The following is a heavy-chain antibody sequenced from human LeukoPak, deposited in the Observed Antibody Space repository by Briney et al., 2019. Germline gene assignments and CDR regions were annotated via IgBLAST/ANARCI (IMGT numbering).Heavy chain of an antibody. Sequence: PGGSLRLSCAVSGFTFSSYAMSWVRQAPGKGLEWVSAISGSGGSTYYADSVKGRFTISRDNSKNTLYLQMNSLRAEDTAVYYCAKDGHGNVPFTMIVVVIPHFDYWGQGTLVTVSS. J-gene: IGHJ4*02. CDR1: GFTFSSYA. D-gene: IGHD3-22*01. V-gene: IGHV3-23*01. CDR2: ISGSGGST. CDR3: AKDGHGNVPFTMIVVVIPHFDY.